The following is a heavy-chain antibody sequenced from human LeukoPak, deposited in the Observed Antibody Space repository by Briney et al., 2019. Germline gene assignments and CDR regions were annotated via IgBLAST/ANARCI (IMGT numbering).Heavy chain of an antibody. V-gene: IGHV3-23*01. CDR2: VSGSGGST. D-gene: IGHD3-9*01. CDR3: AKRGVTGYKEAFDY. Sequence: GGSLRLSCAASGFTFSSYATSWVRQAPGKGLEWVSAVSGSGGSTYYADSVEGRFTISRDNSKNTLHLQMNSLRAEDTAVYYCAKRGVTGYKEAFDYWGQGTLVTVSS. CDR1: GFTFSSYA. J-gene: IGHJ4*02.